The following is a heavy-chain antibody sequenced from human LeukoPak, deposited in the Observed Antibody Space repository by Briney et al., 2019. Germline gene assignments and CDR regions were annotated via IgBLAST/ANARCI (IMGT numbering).Heavy chain of an antibody. CDR3: ARSNHFGSGFLDT. V-gene: IGHV4-39*07. CDR2: VDHTSNR. CDR1: GGSISSRDEN. Sequence: SETLSLTCTVAGGSISSRDENWAWISQPPEKGREWIGTVDHTSNRYYSPSLESRVHVSVDNSKNYVSVRLASVTDAGTAVYFCARSNHFGSGFLDTWGQGTLVTVPS. D-gene: IGHD3-3*02. J-gene: IGHJ4*02.